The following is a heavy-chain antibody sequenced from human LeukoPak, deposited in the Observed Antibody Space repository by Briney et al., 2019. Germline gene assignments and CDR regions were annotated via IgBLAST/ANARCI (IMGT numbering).Heavy chain of an antibody. V-gene: IGHV3-33*06. Sequence: PGGSLRLSCAASGFTFRSYGMHWVRQAPGKGLEWVADIWYDGKNEHFADSVKGRFTISRDNSKNTLYLQMNSLRAEDTAVYYCAEEGSYSSSWYFDYWGQGTLVTVSS. J-gene: IGHJ4*02. CDR2: IWYDGKNE. CDR1: GFTFRSYG. D-gene: IGHD6-13*01. CDR3: AEEGSYSSSWYFDY.